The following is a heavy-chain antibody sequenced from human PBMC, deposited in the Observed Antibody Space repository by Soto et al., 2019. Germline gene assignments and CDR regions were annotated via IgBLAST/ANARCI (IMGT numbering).Heavy chain of an antibody. D-gene: IGHD2-15*01. CDR2: INPSGGST. CDR3: ARDGLYCSGGSCYSGNWFDP. V-gene: IGHV1-46*01. J-gene: IGHJ5*02. Sequence: QVQLVQSGAEVKKPGASVKVSCKASGYTFTSYYMHWVRQAPGQGLEWMGIINPSGGSTSYAQKFQGRVTMTRDTSTSNGYMELSSLRSEDTAVYYCARDGLYCSGGSCYSGNWFDPWGQGTLVTVSS. CDR1: GYTFTSYY.